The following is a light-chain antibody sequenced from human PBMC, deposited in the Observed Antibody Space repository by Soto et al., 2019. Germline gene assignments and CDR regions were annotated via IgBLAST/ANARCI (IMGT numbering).Light chain of an antibody. V-gene: IGLV2-8*01. CDR1: TRDVGGYNF. Sequence: QSALTQPPSASGSPGQSVTISCTGTTRDVGGYNFVSWYQEFPGKAPKLLIYEVTKRPSGVPARFSGSKSGNTASLTVSGLQAGDEAEYYCSSYAGSNTVVFGGGTKLPVL. CDR3: SSYAGSNTVV. CDR2: EVT. J-gene: IGLJ2*01.